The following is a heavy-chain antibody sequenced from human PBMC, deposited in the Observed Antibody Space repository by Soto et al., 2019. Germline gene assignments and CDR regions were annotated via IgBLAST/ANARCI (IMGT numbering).Heavy chain of an antibody. V-gene: IGHV4-59*10. CDR2: VSASGST. CDR1: GGSSSGFF. Sequence: PSEALSLTCAVSGGSSSGFFWTWVRQPPGMPLEGLGHVSASGSTVYNPSLQSRLTLSLDVSKNRFSLELTSVTAADTATYFFARGGSTHYYYGLDVWGQGTTVTVSS. J-gene: IGHJ6*02. CDR3: ARGGSTHYYYGLDV. D-gene: IGHD1-1*01.